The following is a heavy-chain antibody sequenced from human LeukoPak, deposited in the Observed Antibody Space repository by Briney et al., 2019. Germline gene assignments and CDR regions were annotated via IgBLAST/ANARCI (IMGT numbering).Heavy chain of an antibody. V-gene: IGHV1-18*01. J-gene: IGHJ6*03. CDR2: ISAYNGNT. CDR3: ARDYGGGYYYYMDV. Sequence: GASVKVSCKASGYTFTSYGISWVRQAPGQGLEWMGWISAYNGNTNYAQKLQGRVTMTTDTSTSTAYTELRSLRSDDTAVYYCARDYGGGYYYYMDVWGKGTTVTVSS. CDR1: GYTFTSYG. D-gene: IGHD4-23*01.